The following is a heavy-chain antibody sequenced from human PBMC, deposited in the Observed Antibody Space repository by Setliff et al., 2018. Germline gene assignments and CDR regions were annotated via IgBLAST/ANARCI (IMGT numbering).Heavy chain of an antibody. Sequence: SETLSLTCAAYGGTFSDYHWTWIRQSPEKGLEWIGEINHRGSTNYNLSLKSRVTISIDTSKDQFSLKLISMTAADTAVYYCARGRNIAARLLDSWGHGTLVTVSS. D-gene: IGHD6-6*01. CDR3: ARGRNIAARLLDS. V-gene: IGHV4-34*01. CDR2: INHRGST. CDR1: GGTFSDYH. J-gene: IGHJ5*01.